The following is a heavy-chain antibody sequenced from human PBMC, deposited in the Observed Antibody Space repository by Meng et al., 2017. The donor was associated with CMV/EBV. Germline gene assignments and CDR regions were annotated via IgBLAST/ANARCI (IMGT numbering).Heavy chain of an antibody. V-gene: IGHV3-7*01. D-gene: IGHD1-26*01. CDR1: GFTFSSYW. J-gene: IGHJ6*02. CDR2: IKQDGSEK. Sequence: GESLKISCAASGFTFSSYWMSWVRQAPGKGLEWVANIKQDGSEKYYVDSVKGRFTISRDNAKNSLYLQMNSLRAEDTAVYYCATRGGYYYYYYGMDVWGQGTTVTVSS. CDR3: ATRGGYYYYYYGMDV.